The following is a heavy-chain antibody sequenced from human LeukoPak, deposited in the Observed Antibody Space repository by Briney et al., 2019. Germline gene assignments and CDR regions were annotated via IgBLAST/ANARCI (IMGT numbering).Heavy chain of an antibody. CDR1: GGSISSSNW. D-gene: IGHD2-2*01. J-gene: IGHJ4*02. Sequence: SETLSLTCAVSGGSISSSNWWSWVRQPPGKGLEWIGEIYQSGSTNYNPSLKSRVTISVDKSKNQFSLKLSSVTAADTAVYYCARAASDCSSTSCYDEGIDYWGQGTLVTVSS. CDR2: IYQSGST. V-gene: IGHV4-4*02. CDR3: ARAASDCSSTSCYDEGIDY.